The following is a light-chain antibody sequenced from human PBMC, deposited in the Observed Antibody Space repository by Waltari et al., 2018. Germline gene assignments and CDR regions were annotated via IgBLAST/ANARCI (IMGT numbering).Light chain of an antibody. J-gene: IGKJ1*01. V-gene: IGKV1-5*01. CDR2: KAS. CDR1: QSISNW. CDR3: QQYNNYTPKT. Sequence: IQVTQSPSTLSASVGDRVTITCRATQSISNWLAWYQQKPGKAPKLLTYKASTLESGVPSRFSGSGSATEFTLTIRSLQPDDFATYFCQQYNNYTPKTFGQGTKVDIK.